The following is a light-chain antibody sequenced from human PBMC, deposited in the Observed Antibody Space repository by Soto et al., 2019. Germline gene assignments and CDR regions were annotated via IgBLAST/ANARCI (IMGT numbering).Light chain of an antibody. CDR1: QAISNW. CDR2: TAS. Sequence: DIQMTQSPSSVSASVGDRVTITCRASQAISNWLAWYQQKPGKAPELLIYTASTLESGVPSRFSGRGSGTDFTLTISSLQPEDFATYYCQQSYSTTPTFGQGTKVDIX. V-gene: IGKV1-12*01. J-gene: IGKJ1*01. CDR3: QQSYSTTPT.